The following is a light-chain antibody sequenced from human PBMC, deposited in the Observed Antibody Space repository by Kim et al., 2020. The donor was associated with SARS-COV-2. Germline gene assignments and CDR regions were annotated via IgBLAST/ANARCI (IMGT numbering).Light chain of an antibody. CDR1: QSVNSD. CDR2: DIS. J-gene: IGKJ2*01. V-gene: IGKV3-11*01. Sequence: SLSPGESATLSCRASQSVNSDLAWYDYKPGQAPRLLIYDISNRASGIPPRFSGSGTGTDFTLTISSLETEDSAIYYCQQRDNWPYTFGQGTKLEI. CDR3: QQRDNWPYT.